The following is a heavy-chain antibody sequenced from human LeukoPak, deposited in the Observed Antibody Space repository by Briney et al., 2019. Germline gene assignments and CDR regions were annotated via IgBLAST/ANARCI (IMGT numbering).Heavy chain of an antibody. D-gene: IGHD6-19*01. CDR2: MNPNSGNT. Sequence: GASVNVSCKASGYTFTSCYINWVRQATGQGLEWMGWMNPNSGNTGYGQSFQGRITMTRDISIGTAYMELSNLTSEDTAIYYCTRGSSGRRDNWGQGTLVTVSA. V-gene: IGHV1-8*01. CDR1: GYTFTSCY. CDR3: TRGSSGRRDN. J-gene: IGHJ4*02.